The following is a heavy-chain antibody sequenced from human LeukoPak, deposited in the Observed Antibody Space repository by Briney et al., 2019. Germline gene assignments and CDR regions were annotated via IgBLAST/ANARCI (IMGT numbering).Heavy chain of an antibody. D-gene: IGHD6-13*01. V-gene: IGHV3-30*03. J-gene: IGHJ4*02. CDR1: GFTFSSHG. Sequence: GGSLRVSCAASGFTFSSHGMHWVRQAPGKGLEWVTFISYDGSNKYYADSVKGRFTISRDNSKNTLFLQMNSLRAEDTAVYYCARQHTAATAFDYWGQGTLVTVSS. CDR3: ARQHTAATAFDY. CDR2: ISYDGSNK.